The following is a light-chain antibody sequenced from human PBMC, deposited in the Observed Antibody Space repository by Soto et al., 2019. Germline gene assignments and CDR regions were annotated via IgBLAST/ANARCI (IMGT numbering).Light chain of an antibody. J-gene: IGLJ1*01. V-gene: IGLV2-14*01. Sequence: QSALAQPASVSGSPGQSITISCTGSDRDIGAYNYVSWYQQHPGKAPKLIIYGVKNRPSGVSNRFSASKSAFTASLTISGLQAEDEADYYCSSYTTSYFYVFGPGTKVTVL. CDR1: DRDIGAYNY. CDR3: SSYTTSYFYV. CDR2: GVK.